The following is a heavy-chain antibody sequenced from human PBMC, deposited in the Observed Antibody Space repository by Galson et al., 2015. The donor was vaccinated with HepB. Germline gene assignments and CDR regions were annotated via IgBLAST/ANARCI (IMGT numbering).Heavy chain of an antibody. J-gene: IGHJ4*02. D-gene: IGHD2/OR15-2a*01. V-gene: IGHV4-59*08. Sequence: LTCTVSGDSISTYYWSWIRQPPGKGLEWIGHVYNTGSTSYTPSLRSRVTMSVDTSKNQFSLKLNSVTAADTAVYYCARQKGSKIPFDYWGQGTLVTVSS. CDR2: VYNTGST. CDR3: ARQKGSKIPFDY. CDR1: GDSISTYY.